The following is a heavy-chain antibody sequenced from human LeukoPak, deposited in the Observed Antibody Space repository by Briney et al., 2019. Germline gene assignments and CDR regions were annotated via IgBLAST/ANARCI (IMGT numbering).Heavy chain of an antibody. V-gene: IGHV3-48*04. CDR2: ISYSGRTI. CDR3: ARGEDTTGWYAALDS. J-gene: IGHJ4*02. Sequence: GGSLRLSCAASGFTFSSYAMHWVRQAPGKGLEWLAYISYSGRTIHYADSVRGRLTISRDDAKNSLYLQMNSLRVEDTAMYYCARGEDTTGWYAALDSWGQGTQVTVSS. CDR1: GFTFSSYA. D-gene: IGHD6-19*01.